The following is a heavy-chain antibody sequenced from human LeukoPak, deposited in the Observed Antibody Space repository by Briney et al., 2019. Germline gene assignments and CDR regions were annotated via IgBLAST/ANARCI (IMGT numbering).Heavy chain of an antibody. D-gene: IGHD3-16*01. J-gene: IGHJ5*02. CDR3: ARDDGGLLEPFDP. V-gene: IGHV3-21*01. CDR2: ISSSSSYI. CDR1: GFTFSSYS. Sequence: GGSLRLSCAASGFTFSSYSMNWVRQAPGQGLEWVSSISSSSSYIYYADSVKGRFTISRDNAKNSLYLQMNSLRAEDTAVYYCARDDGGLLEPFDPWGQGTLVTVSS.